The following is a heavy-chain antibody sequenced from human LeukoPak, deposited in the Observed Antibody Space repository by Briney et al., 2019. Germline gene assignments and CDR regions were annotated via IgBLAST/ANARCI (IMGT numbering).Heavy chain of an antibody. Sequence: ASVTVSCKASGYTFTSYGISWVRQAPGEGLEGMGWISAYNGNTNYAQKRQGRVTMTTDTSTSTAYMELRSLRSDDTAVYYCAGGLRYFDWQTDYYYGMDVWGKGTTVTVSS. D-gene: IGHD3-9*01. CDR2: ISAYNGNT. CDR1: GYTFTSYG. V-gene: IGHV1-18*04. CDR3: AGGLRYFDWQTDYYYGMDV. J-gene: IGHJ6*04.